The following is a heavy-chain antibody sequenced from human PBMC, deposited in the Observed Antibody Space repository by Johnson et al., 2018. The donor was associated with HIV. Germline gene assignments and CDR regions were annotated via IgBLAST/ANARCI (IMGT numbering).Heavy chain of an antibody. J-gene: IGHJ3*02. V-gene: IGHV3-20*04. CDR2: INWNGGST. CDR1: GFTFDDYG. CDR3: AREPSIAAAGGDGAFDI. Sequence: VQLVESRGGVVRPGGSLRLSCAASGFTFDDYGMSWVRQAPGKGLEWVSGINWNGGSTGYADSVKGRFTISRDNAKNTLYLQMNSLRAEDTAVYYCAREPSIAAAGGDGAFDIWGQGTMVSVSS. D-gene: IGHD6-13*01.